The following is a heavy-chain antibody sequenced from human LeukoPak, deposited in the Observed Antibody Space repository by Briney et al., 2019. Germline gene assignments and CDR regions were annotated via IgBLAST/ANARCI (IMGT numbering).Heavy chain of an antibody. CDR2: IKQDGTEK. CDR3: AKVAHYYYGSESYYFFEH. Sequence: GGSLRLSCTASGFTFTTYWMSWVRHPPGKGLEWVANIKQDGTEKYYVDSVKGRFTISRDNAKNSFYLQMNSLRVEDTATYYCAKVAHYYYGSESYYFFEHWGQGTPVTASS. J-gene: IGHJ4*02. D-gene: IGHD3-10*01. CDR1: GFTFTTYW. V-gene: IGHV3-7*01.